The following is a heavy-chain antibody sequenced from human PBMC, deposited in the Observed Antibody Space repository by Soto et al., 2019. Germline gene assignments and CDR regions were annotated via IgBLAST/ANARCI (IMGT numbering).Heavy chain of an antibody. CDR2: ISSSSSYI. J-gene: IGHJ6*02. CDR3: ARDLYSSSWYLKYYYYYYGMDV. V-gene: IGHV3-21*01. D-gene: IGHD6-13*01. CDR1: RFTFGSYS. Sequence: GGSLRLSCAASRFTFGSYSMNWVRQAPGKGLEWVSSISSSSSYIYYADSVKGRFTISRDNAKNSLYLQMNSLRAEDTAVYYCARDLYSSSWYLKYYYYYYGMDVWGQGTTVTVSS.